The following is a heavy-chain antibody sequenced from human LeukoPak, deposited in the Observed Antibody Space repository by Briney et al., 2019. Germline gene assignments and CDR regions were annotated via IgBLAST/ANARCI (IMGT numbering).Heavy chain of an antibody. D-gene: IGHD6-13*01. CDR2: IYYSGST. V-gene: IGHV4-59*08. CDR3: AGQTIAAAGTWMDV. Sequence: TETLSLTCTVSGGSISNYYWSWIRQPPGKGLEWIGYIYYSGSTNYNPSLKSRVTISVDTSKNQFSLKLSSVTAADTAVYYCAGQTIAAAGTWMDVWGQGTTVTVS. J-gene: IGHJ6*02. CDR1: GGSISNYY.